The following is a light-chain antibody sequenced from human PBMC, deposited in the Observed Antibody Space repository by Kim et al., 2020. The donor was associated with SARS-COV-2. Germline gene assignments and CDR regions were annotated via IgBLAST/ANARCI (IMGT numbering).Light chain of an antibody. J-gene: IGKJ1*01. CDR3: LQHDTYVWT. Sequence: DIQMTQSPSVMASSVGDRVTITCRASQGIRNYLAWFQQKPGKVPERLIYAASTLQSGVPSRFSGSGSGTEFTLTISSLQPEDFATYYCLQHDTYVWTFGQGTKVDIK. V-gene: IGKV1-17*03. CDR2: AAS. CDR1: QGIRNY.